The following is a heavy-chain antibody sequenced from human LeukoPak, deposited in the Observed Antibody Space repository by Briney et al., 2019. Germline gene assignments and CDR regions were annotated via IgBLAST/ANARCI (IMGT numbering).Heavy chain of an antibody. D-gene: IGHD3-10*01. Sequence: GGSLRLSCAASGVTFRSYAMSWVRQARGKGLEWVSAINGDGGSTYYADSVKGRFTISRDNSNNTLFLQMNSLRVEDTAVYYCAKWGAQSGSYRVVDCWGRGTLVTVSS. V-gene: IGHV3-23*01. CDR3: AKWGAQSGSYRVVDC. CDR2: INGDGGST. CDR1: GVTFRSYA. J-gene: IGHJ4*02.